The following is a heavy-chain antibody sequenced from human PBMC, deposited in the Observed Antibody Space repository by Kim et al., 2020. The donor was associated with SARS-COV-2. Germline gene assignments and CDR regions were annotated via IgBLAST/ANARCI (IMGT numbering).Heavy chain of an antibody. V-gene: IGHV4-59*01. J-gene: IGHJ2*01. D-gene: IGHD3-22*01. CDR1: GGSISSYY. CDR2: IYYSGST. CDR3: ARARRGWLQYTANWYFDL. Sequence: SETLSLTCTVSGGSISSYYWSWIRQPPGKGLEWIGYIYYSGSTNYNPSLKSRVTISVDTSKNQFSLKLSSVTAADTAVSYCARARRGWLQYTANWYFDL.